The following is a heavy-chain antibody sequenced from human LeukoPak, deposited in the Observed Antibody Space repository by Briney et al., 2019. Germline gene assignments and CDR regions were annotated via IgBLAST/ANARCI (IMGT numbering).Heavy chain of an antibody. D-gene: IGHD5-18*01. J-gene: IGHJ4*02. CDR3: AKAPWIQLYFDY. V-gene: IGHV3-23*01. CDR2: ISGSGGST. Sequence: PGGSLRLSCAASGFTCSSYAMSWVRQAPGKGLEWVSAISGSGGSTYYADSVKGRFTISRDNSKNTLYLQMNSLRAEDTAVYYCAKAPWIQLYFDYWGQGTLVTVSS. CDR1: GFTCSSYA.